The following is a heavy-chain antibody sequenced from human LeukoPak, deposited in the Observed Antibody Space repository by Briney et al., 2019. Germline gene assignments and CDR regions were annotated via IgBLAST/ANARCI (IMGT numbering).Heavy chain of an antibody. Sequence: GESLKISCKSSGYSFTNYWIGWVRQMPGKGLEWMGIIYPGDSGTRYSPSFHGQVAISADKSISPASLQWSSLKASDTAIYYCARHRHYDSSSSGVFDIWGQGTMVTVSS. CDR3: ARHRHYDSSSSGVFDI. J-gene: IGHJ3*02. CDR1: GYSFTNYW. D-gene: IGHD3-22*01. CDR2: IYPGDSGT. V-gene: IGHV5-51*01.